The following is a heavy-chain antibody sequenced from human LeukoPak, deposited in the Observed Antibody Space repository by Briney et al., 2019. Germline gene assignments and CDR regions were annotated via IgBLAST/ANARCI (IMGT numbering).Heavy chain of an antibody. J-gene: IGHJ4*02. CDR1: GFTFSDYS. CDR3: ARDRYCSSNTCYLHFDY. CDR2: ISRSGSTI. V-gene: IGHV3-48*04. Sequence: PGGSLRLSCAASGFTFSDYSMTWVRQAPGKGLEWVSYISRSGSTIYYADSVKGRFTISRDNAKNSLYLQMNSLRAEDTAVYYCARDRYCSSNTCYLHFDYWGQGTLVTVSS. D-gene: IGHD2-2*01.